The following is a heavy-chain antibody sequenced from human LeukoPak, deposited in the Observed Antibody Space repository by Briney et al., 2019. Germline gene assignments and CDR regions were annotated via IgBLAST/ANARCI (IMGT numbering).Heavy chain of an antibody. CDR3: ARRAGEYSHPYDY. V-gene: IGHV3-53*01. D-gene: IGHD2-15*01. J-gene: IGHJ4*02. CDR2: IYSGGNT. CDR1: GFTVSSNS. Sequence: GGSLRLSCTVSGFTVSSNSWSWVRQAPGKGLEWVSFIYSGGNTLYSDSVKGRFTISRDNSKNTLYLQMNSLRAEDTAIYYCARRAGEYSHPYDYWGQGTLVTVSS.